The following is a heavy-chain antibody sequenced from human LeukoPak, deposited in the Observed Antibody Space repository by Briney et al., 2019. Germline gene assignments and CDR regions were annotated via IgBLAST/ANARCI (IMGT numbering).Heavy chain of an antibody. J-gene: IGHJ6*02. CDR1: GGTFSSYA. D-gene: IGHD3-10*01. Sequence: GASVKVSCKASGGTFSSYAISWVRQAPGQGLEWMGGIIPIFGTANYAQKFQGRVTITADESTSTAYMELSSLRSEDTAVYYCARDLDTMVRGVISSPHDNRPAQYGMDVWGQGTTVTVSS. V-gene: IGHV1-69*13. CDR3: ARDLDTMVRGVISSPHDNRPAQYGMDV. CDR2: IIPIFGTA.